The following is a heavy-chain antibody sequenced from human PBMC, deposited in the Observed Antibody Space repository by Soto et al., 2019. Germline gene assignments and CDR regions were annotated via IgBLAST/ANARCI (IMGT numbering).Heavy chain of an antibody. V-gene: IGHV3-48*01. J-gene: IGHJ3*02. Sequence: GGSLRLSCAASGFPFSSYSVNWVRQAPGKGLEWVSYISSSSSTIYYADSVKGRFTISRDNAKNSLYLQMNSLRAEDTAVYYCARDRYGDYVADIWGQGTMVTVSS. D-gene: IGHD4-17*01. CDR1: GFPFSSYS. CDR2: ISSSSSTI. CDR3: ARDRYGDYVADI.